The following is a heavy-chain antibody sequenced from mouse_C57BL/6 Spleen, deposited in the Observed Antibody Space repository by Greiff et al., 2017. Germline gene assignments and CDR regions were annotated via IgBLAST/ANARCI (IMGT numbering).Heavy chain of an antibody. V-gene: IGHV5-6*01. D-gene: IGHD1-1*01. Sequence: EVKLVESGGDLVKPGGSLKLSCAASGFTFSSYGMSWVRQTPDKRLEWVATISSGGSYTYYPDSVKGRFTISRDNAKNTLYLQMSSLKSEDTAMYYCARGDYYGSSLSMDYWGQGTSVTVSS. CDR1: GFTFSSYG. J-gene: IGHJ4*01. CDR3: ARGDYYGSSLSMDY. CDR2: ISSGGSYT.